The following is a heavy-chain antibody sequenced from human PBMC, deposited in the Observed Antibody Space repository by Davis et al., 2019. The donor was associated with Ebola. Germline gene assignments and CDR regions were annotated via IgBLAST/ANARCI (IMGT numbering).Heavy chain of an antibody. Sequence: PSETLSLTCTVSGGSISSGDYYWSWIRQPPGKGLEWIGYIYYSGSTYYNPSLKSRVTISVDTSKNQFSLKLSSVTAADTAVYYCARGGHYDFWSGYYNNWFDPWGQGTLVTVSS. CDR3: ARGGHYDFWSGYYNNWFDP. D-gene: IGHD3-3*01. J-gene: IGHJ5*02. CDR1: GGSISSGDYY. V-gene: IGHV4-30-4*01. CDR2: IYYSGST.